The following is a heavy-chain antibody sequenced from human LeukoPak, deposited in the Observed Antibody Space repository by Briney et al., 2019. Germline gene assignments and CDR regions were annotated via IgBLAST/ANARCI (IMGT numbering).Heavy chain of an antibody. CDR2: IYYSGST. D-gene: IGHD2-15*01. CDR3: ARESSGGSPNTNWFDP. J-gene: IGHJ5*02. Sequence: SETLSLTCTVSGGSISSYYWSWIRQPPGKGLEWIGYIYYSGSTNYNPSLKSRVTISVDTSKNQFSLKLSSVTAADTAVYYCARESSGGSPNTNWFDPWGQGTLVTVSS. CDR1: GGSISSYY. V-gene: IGHV4-59*12.